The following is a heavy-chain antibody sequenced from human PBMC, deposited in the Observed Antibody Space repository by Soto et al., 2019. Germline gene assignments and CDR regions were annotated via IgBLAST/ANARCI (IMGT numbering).Heavy chain of an antibody. V-gene: IGHV4-38-2*01. CDR3: ARAERSSGWYSPPRTYYFDY. Sequence: PSETLSLTCAVSGYSISSGYYWGWIRQPPGKGLEWIGSIYHSGSTYYNPSLKSRVTISVDTSKNQFSLKLSSVTAADTAVYYCARAERSSGWYSPPRTYYFDYWGQGTLVTVSS. J-gene: IGHJ4*02. D-gene: IGHD6-19*01. CDR2: IYHSGST. CDR1: GYSISSGYY.